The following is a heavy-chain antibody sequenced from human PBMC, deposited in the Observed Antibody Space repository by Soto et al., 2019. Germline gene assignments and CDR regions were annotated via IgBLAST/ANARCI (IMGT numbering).Heavy chain of an antibody. D-gene: IGHD5-18*01. V-gene: IGHV4-30-2*01. CDR1: GGSISSGGYS. J-gene: IGHJ4*02. CDR2: IYHSGST. Sequence: PSETLSLTCAVSGGSISSGGYSWSWIRQPPGKGLEWIGYIYHSGSTYYNPSLKSRVTISVDTPKNQFSLKLSSVTAADTAVYYCARGYDTALAPIFWVQGILVTVSS. CDR3: ARGYDTALAPIF.